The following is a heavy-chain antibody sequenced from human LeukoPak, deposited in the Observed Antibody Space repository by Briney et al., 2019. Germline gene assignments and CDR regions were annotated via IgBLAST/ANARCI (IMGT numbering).Heavy chain of an antibody. CDR3: ARDLTFSSGPEY. J-gene: IGHJ4*02. Sequence: GGSLRLSCAASGFTFSSYAMSWVRQAPGKGLEWVSYISSRGSTTYYADSVKGRFTISRDNAKNSLFLQMSSLRAEDTAVYYCARDLTFSSGPEYWGQGTLVTVSS. D-gene: IGHD3-3*01. CDR1: GFTFSSYA. CDR2: ISSRGSTT. V-gene: IGHV3-48*04.